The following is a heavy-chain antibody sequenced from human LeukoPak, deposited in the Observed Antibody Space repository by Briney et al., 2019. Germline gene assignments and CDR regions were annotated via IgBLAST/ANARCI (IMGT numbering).Heavy chain of an antibody. CDR1: GFTFSDYY. V-gene: IGHV3-11*04. Sequence: GGSLRLSCAASGFTFSDYYMSWIRQAPGTGLEWVSYISSSGSTIYYADSVKGRFTISRDNAKNSLYLQMNSLRAEDTAVYYCARDVYGDYNWFDPWGQGTLVTVSS. CDR3: ARDVYGDYNWFDP. CDR2: ISSSGSTI. J-gene: IGHJ5*02. D-gene: IGHD4-17*01.